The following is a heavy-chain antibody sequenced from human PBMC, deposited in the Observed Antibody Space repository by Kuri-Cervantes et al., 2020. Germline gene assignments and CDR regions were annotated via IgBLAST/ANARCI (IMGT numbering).Heavy chain of an antibody. J-gene: IGHJ6*02. CDR1: GGSISSGSYY. Sequence: LRLSCTVSGGSISSGSYYWSWIRQPAGKGLEWIGRIYTSGSTNYNPSLKSRVTISVDTSKNQFSLKLSSVTAADTAVYYCAGYSSGWRYYYYGMDVWGQGTTVTVSS. V-gene: IGHV4-61*02. CDR2: IYTSGST. D-gene: IGHD6-19*01. CDR3: AGYSSGWRYYYYGMDV.